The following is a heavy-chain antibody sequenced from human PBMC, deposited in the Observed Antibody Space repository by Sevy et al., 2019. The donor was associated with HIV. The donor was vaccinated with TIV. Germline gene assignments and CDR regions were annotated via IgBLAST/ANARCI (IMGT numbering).Heavy chain of an antibody. J-gene: IGHJ4*02. D-gene: IGHD4-17*01. V-gene: IGHV1-2*02. CDR2: INPATGST. CDR3: ARETLAYGDFAF. CDR1: GYAFTNYY. Sequence: ASVKVSCKASGYAFTNYYIQWVRQAPGQGLEWVGWINPATGSTKYAQKFQGRVTITGDTSVSTAYMELIRLESDDTAVYYCARETLAYGDFAFWGQGTQVTVSS.